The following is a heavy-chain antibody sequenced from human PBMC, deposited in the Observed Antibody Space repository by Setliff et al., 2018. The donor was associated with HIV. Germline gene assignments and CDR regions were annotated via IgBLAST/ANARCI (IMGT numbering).Heavy chain of an antibody. D-gene: IGHD2-15*01. J-gene: IGHJ5*02. CDR1: GFTFSSYA. Sequence: GESLKISCAASGFTFSSYAMSWVRQAPGKGLEWVSTISGSGGTTYYADSVKGRFTVSRDSVKNILYLQMNNLRAEDTALYFCAQDYTATFWEYNWFDPWGQGTLVTVSS. CDR2: ISGSGGTT. CDR3: AQDYTATFWEYNWFDP. V-gene: IGHV3-23*01.